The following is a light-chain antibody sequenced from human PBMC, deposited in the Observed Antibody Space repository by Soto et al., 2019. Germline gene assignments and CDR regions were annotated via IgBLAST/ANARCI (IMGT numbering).Light chain of an antibody. Sequence: EIVLTQSPGTLSLSPGERATLSCRASQSVISSYLAWYQQKPGQAPRLLIYGASSRPTGIPDRFSGSGSGTDFTLTISRLEPEDFAVYYCQQYGSSSTFGQGTRLEIK. V-gene: IGKV3-20*01. CDR3: QQYGSSST. CDR2: GAS. CDR1: QSVISSY. J-gene: IGKJ5*01.